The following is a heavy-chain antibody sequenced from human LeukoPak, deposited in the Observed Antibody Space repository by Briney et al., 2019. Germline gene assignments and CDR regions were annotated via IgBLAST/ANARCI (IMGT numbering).Heavy chain of an antibody. CDR1: GGTFSSYA. Sequence: SVKVSCKASGGTFSSYAISWVRQAPGQGLEWMGGIIPIFGTANYAQKFQGRVTITADESTSTAYMELSSLRSEDTAVYYCARDRTWGSPGGYFDLCGRGTLVTVSS. V-gene: IGHV1-69*13. CDR3: ARDRTWGSPGGYFDL. D-gene: IGHD7-27*01. J-gene: IGHJ2*01. CDR2: IIPIFGTA.